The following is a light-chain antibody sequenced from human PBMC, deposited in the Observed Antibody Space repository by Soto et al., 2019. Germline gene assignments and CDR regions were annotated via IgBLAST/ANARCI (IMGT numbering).Light chain of an antibody. CDR2: EVS. J-gene: IGLJ3*02. CDR3: GSFTTNRIWV. V-gene: IGLV2-14*01. CDR1: SSDVGGYNH. Sequence: QSALTQPASVSGSPGQSITISCTGSSSDVGGYNHVSWYQQHPGKAPKLMIYEVSNRPSGVSNRFSGSKSGNTASLTISGLQVEDEADYICGSFTTNRIWVFGGGTKLTVL.